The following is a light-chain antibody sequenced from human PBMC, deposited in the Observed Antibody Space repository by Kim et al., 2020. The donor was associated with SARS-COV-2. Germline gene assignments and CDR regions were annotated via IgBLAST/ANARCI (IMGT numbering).Light chain of an antibody. Sequence: SYELTQPPSVSVSPGQTASITCSGDKLGDKYACWYQQKPGQSPVLVIYQDSKRPSGIPERFSGSNSGNTATLTISGTQAMDEADYYCQAWDSSPNWVFGGGTQLIVL. CDR1: KLGDKY. CDR2: QDS. J-gene: IGLJ3*02. CDR3: QAWDSSPNWV. V-gene: IGLV3-1*01.